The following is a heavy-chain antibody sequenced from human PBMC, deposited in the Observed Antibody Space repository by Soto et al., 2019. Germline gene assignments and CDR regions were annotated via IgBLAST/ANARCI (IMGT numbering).Heavy chain of an antibody. CDR2: ISSSSSYI. CDR1: GFTFSSYS. CDR3: AREGIAVAGTAFDI. J-gene: IGHJ3*02. D-gene: IGHD6-19*01. Sequence: GGSLRLSCAASGFTFSSYSMNWVRQAPGKGLEWVSSISSSSSYIYYADSVKGRFTISRDNAKNSLYLQMNSLRAEDTAVYYCAREGIAVAGTAFDIWGQGTMVTVSS. V-gene: IGHV3-21*01.